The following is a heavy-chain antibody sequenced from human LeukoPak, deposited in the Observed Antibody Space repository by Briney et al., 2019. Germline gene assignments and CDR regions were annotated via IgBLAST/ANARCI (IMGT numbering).Heavy chain of an antibody. CDR3: ARDPSIDSYGYGFDY. CDR1: GFTFSSYE. J-gene: IGHJ4*02. Sequence: PGGSLRLSCAASGFTFSSYEMNWVRQAPGKGLEWVSYISSSGSTIYYADSVKGRFTISRDNAKNSLYLQMNSLRAEDTAVYYCARDPSIDSYGYGFDYWGQGTLVTVSS. CDR2: ISSSGSTI. D-gene: IGHD5-18*01. V-gene: IGHV3-48*03.